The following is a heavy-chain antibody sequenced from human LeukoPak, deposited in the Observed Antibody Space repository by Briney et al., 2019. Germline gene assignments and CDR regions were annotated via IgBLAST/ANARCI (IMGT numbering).Heavy chain of an antibody. CDR3: ARYAEEVAGTGGVDY. Sequence: PSETLSLTCTVSGGSISSYYWSWIRQPPGKGLEWIGYIYYSGSTNYNPSLKSRVTISVDTSKNQFSLKLSSVTAADTAVYYCARYAEEVAGTGGVDYWGQGTLVTVSS. V-gene: IGHV4-59*01. CDR1: GGSISSYY. J-gene: IGHJ4*02. CDR2: IYYSGST. D-gene: IGHD6-19*01.